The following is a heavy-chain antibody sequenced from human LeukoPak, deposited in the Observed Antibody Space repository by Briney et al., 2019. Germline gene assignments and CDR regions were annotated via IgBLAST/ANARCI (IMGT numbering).Heavy chain of an antibody. CDR1: GFTFSSYW. Sequence: PGGSLRLSCAASGFTFSSYWMSWVRQAPGKGLEWVANIKQDGSEKYYVDSVKGRFTISRDNAKNSLYLQMNSLRAEDTAMYYCARLGEAVVVPAARPFDYWGQGTLVTVSS. CDR3: ARLGEAVVVPAARPFDY. J-gene: IGHJ4*02. V-gene: IGHV3-7*05. D-gene: IGHD2-2*01. CDR2: IKQDGSEK.